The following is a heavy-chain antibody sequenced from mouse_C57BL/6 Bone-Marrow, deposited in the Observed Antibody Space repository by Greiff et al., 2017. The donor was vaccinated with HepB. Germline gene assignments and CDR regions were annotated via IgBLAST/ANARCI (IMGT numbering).Heavy chain of an antibody. J-gene: IGHJ1*03. V-gene: IGHV5-4*01. D-gene: IGHD1-1*01. CDR3: ARGTTVELYWYFDV. Sequence: EVHLVESGGGLVKPGGSLKLSCAASGFTFSSYAMSWVRQTPEKRLEWVATISDGGSYTYYPDNVKGRFTISRDNAKNNLYLQMSHLKSEDTAMYYCARGTTVELYWYFDVWGTGTTVTVSS. CDR1: GFTFSSYA. CDR2: ISDGGSYT.